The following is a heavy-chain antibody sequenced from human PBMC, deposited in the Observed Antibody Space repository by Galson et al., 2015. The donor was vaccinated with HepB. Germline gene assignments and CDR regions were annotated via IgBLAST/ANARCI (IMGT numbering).Heavy chain of an antibody. J-gene: IGHJ3*02. Sequence: SVKVSCKASGYTFINYALHWVRQTPGQRLEWMGWINPGNGNTKYSQNFQGRVTITRDTSASTAYMELSSLRSEDTAVYYCARSLEWELLFTGDWRDPFDIWGQGTMVTVSS. D-gene: IGHD1-26*01. CDR1: GYTFINYA. V-gene: IGHV1-3*01. CDR3: ARSLEWELLFTGDWRDPFDI. CDR2: INPGNGNT.